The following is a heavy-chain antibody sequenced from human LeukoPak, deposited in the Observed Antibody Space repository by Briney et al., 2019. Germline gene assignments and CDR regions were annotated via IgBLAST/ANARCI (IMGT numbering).Heavy chain of an antibody. CDR2: ISWNSDSI. J-gene: IGHJ3*02. Sequence: SLRLSCAASGFTFDNFAMHWVRQVPGRGLEWVSGISWNSDSINYADSVKGRFTISRDNAKNSLYLQMDSLRPEDTALYYCTKGTWGYAFDIWGQGTMVTVSS. D-gene: IGHD7-27*01. V-gene: IGHV3-9*01. CDR3: TKGTWGYAFDI. CDR1: GFTFDNFA.